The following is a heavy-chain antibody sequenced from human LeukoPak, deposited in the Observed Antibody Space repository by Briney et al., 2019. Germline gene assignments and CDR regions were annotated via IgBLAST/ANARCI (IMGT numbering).Heavy chain of an antibody. CDR3: AKSGVSFLTGYYY. D-gene: IGHD3-9*01. J-gene: IGHJ4*02. Sequence: GGSLRLSCAASGFTFSSYSMNWVRQAPGKGLEWVSGISWNSGSIGYADSVKGRFTISRDNAKNSLYLQMNSLRAEDTALYYCAKSGVSFLTGYYYWGQGTLVTVSS. CDR1: GFTFSSYS. CDR2: ISWNSGSI. V-gene: IGHV3-9*01.